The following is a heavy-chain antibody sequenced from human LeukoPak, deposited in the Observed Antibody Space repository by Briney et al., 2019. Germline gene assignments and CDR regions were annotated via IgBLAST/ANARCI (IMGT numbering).Heavy chain of an antibody. Sequence: GRSLRLSCAASGFTFSSYGMHWVRQAPGKGLEWVAVIWYDGSNKYYADSVKGRFTISRDNSKNTLYLQMNSLRAEDTAVYYCARHGYSSAWYAGGFDYWGQGTLVSVSS. CDR2: IWYDGSNK. V-gene: IGHV3-33*01. CDR1: GFTFSSYG. J-gene: IGHJ4*02. D-gene: IGHD6-19*01. CDR3: ARHGYSSAWYAGGFDY.